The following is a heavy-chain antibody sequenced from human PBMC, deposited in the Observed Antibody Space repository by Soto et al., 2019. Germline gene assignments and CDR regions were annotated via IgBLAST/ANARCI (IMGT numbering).Heavy chain of an antibody. CDR2: VNHSGEA. CDR1: GGSFRNYY. D-gene: IGHD3-10*01. V-gene: IGHV4-34*01. J-gene: IGHJ5*02. CDR3: TREERFPRSSFDP. Sequence: SETLSLTCGVYGGSFRNYYWIWVRQPPGKGLEWIGEVNHSGEATYNPSLQSRITISLDTSNNQFSLKMTSVTAADTAMYFCTREERFPRSSFDPWGQGTQVTVSS.